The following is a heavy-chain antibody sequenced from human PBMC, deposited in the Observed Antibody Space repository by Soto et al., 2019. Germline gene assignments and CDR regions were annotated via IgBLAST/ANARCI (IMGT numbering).Heavy chain of an antibody. CDR3: AREGAVTTPEHLEIY. Sequence: QVQLVQSGAEVKKPGSSVKVSCKASGGTFSSYAISWVRQAPGQGLEWMGGIIPIFGTANYAQKFQGRVTIXXDXSXXTAYMELSSLRSEDTAVYYCAREGAVTTPEHLEIYWGQGTLVTVSS. J-gene: IGHJ4*02. V-gene: IGHV1-69*12. D-gene: IGHD4-17*01. CDR1: GGTFSSYA. CDR2: IIPIFGTA.